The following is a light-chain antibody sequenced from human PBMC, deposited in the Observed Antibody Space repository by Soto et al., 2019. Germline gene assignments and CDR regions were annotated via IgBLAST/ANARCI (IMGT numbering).Light chain of an antibody. CDR3: CSYAGSSTWV. CDR1: SSDVGSYDL. V-gene: IGLV2-23*01. J-gene: IGLJ3*02. CDR2: EGT. Sequence: QSALTQPASVSGSPGQSITIPCTGTSSDVGSYDLVSWYQHHPGNAPKLIIYEGTKRASPLSNRFSGSKSGNTASLTISGLQAEDEADYYCCSYAGSSTWVFGGGTKVTVL.